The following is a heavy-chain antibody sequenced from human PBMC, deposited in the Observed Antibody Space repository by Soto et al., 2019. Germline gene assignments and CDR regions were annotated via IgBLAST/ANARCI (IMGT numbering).Heavy chain of an antibody. CDR2: IYYSGST. Sequence: PSETLSLTCTVSGGSVSSGSYYWSWIRQPPGKGLEWIGYIYYSGSTNYNPSLKSRVTISVDTSKNQFSLKLSSVTAADTAVYYCSIDNNDSSGYGVGACAYCYDGMGGLGQGTTLAASS. CDR3: SIDNNDSSGYGVGACAYCYDGMGG. D-gene: IGHD3-22*01. J-gene: IGHJ6*02. CDR1: GGSVSSGSYY. V-gene: IGHV4-61*01.